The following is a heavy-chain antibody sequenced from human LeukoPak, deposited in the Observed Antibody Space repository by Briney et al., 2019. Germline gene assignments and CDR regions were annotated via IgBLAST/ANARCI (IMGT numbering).Heavy chain of an antibody. D-gene: IGHD2-15*01. CDR2: ISGSGATT. V-gene: IGHV3-23*01. CDR3: AKAPNSGGNCYVASDV. J-gene: IGHJ3*01. CDR1: GFTFSSYA. Sequence: AGGSLRLSCAASGFTFSSYAMSWVRQAPGKGLEWVSAISGSGATTYYTDSAKGRFTISRDNSKITLYLQMDSLRAEDTAMYYCAKAPNSGGNCYVASDVWGQGTMVTASS.